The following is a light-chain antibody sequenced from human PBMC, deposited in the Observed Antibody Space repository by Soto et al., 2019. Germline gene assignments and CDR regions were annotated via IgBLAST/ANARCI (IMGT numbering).Light chain of an antibody. CDR1: QSGLYSSKNKNY. CDR3: QQYYSTPLT. CDR2: WAS. J-gene: IGKJ4*01. V-gene: IGKV4-1*01. Sequence: DIVMTQSPDSLAVYLGERATINCKTRQSGLYSSKNKNYLAWYQQKPGQPPKLLIYWASTRESGVPDRFSGSGSGTDFTLTISSLQAEDVAVYYCQQYYSTPLTFGGGTKVEI.